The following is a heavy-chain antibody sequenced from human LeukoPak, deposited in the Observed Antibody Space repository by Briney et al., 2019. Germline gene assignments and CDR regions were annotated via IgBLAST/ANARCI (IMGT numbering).Heavy chain of an antibody. V-gene: IGHV3-23*01. J-gene: IGHJ3*02. D-gene: IGHD2-21*01. CDR2: ISGSGGGT. CDR1: GFTFSNYA. Sequence: GVSVRLSCAASGFTFSNYAMNWVRQAPGKGLEWVSAISGSGGGTYYADSVKGRFTNSRDNSKNTLYLQMNSLRAEDTAIYYCAEEGENYAFDIWGQGTMVTVSS. CDR3: AEEGENYAFDI.